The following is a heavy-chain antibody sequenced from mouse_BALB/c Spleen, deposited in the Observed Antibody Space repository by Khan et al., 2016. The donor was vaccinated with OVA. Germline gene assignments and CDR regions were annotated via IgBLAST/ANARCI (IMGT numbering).Heavy chain of an antibody. CDR3: ARTARIKY. V-gene: IGHV3-2*02. CDR2: ISYSGST. Sequence: EVQLQESGPGLVKPSPSLSLTCTVTGYSITSGYGWNWIRQFPGNKLEWMGYISYSGSTNYNPTFKSRISFTRDTSSNQFYLRLNSVTTEDTATYYCARTARIKYWGQGTTRTVSS. D-gene: IGHD1-2*01. CDR1: GYSITSGYG. J-gene: IGHJ2*01.